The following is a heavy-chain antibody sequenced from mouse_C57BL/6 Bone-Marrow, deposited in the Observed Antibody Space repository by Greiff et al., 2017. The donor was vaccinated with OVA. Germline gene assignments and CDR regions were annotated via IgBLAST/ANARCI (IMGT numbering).Heavy chain of an antibody. D-gene: IGHD1-1*01. V-gene: IGHV1-15*01. CDR3: TRVRTTVVGDYYAMDY. CDR2: IDPETGGT. J-gene: IGHJ4*01. Sequence: QVQLKQSGAELVRPGASVTLSCKASGYTFTDYEMHWVKQTPVHGLEWIGAIDPETGGTAYNQKFKGKAILTADKSSSTAYMELRSLTSEDSAVYYCTRVRTTVVGDYYAMDYWGQGTSVTVSS. CDR1: GYTFTDYE.